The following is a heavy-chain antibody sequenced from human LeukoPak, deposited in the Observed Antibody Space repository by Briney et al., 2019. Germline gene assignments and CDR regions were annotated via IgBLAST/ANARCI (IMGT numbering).Heavy chain of an antibody. D-gene: IGHD3-22*01. V-gene: IGHV3-33*01. Sequence: GGSLRLSCAASGFTFSSYGMHWVSHAPGKGLEWVAVIWYDGSNKYYADSVKGRFTISRDNSQNTLYLQMNSLRAEDTAVYYCARDWSDSSELGYFDYWDQGTLVTVSS. J-gene: IGHJ4*02. CDR3: ARDWSDSSELGYFDY. CDR2: IWYDGSNK. CDR1: GFTFSSYG.